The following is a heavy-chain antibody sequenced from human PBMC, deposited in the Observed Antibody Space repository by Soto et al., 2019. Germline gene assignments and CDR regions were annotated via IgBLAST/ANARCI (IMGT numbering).Heavy chain of an antibody. CDR2: IWYDGSNK. V-gene: IGHV3-33*08. CDR3: ARDRTMIVVSDAFDI. Sequence: QVQLQQWGAGLLKPSETLSLTCAVYGGSFSGYYWSWIRQPPGKGLEWVAVIWYDGSNKYYADSVKGRFTISRDNSKNTLYLQMNSLRAEDTAVYYCARDRTMIVVSDAFDIWGQGTMVTVSS. J-gene: IGHJ3*02. CDR1: GGSFSGYY. D-gene: IGHD3-22*01.